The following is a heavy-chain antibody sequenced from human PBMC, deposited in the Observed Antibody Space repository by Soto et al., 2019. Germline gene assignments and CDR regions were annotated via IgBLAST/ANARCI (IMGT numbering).Heavy chain of an antibody. CDR1: GGSISSYY. D-gene: IGHD2-15*01. V-gene: IGHV4-59*08. CDR2: IYYSGST. CDR3: ARFLGYCSGGSCTDWFDP. Sequence: SETLSLTCTVSGGSISSYYWSWIRQPPGKGLEWIGYIYYSGSTNYNPSLKSRVTISVDTSKNQFSLKLSSVTAADTAVYYCARFLGYCSGGSCTDWFDPWGQGTLVTVSS. J-gene: IGHJ5*02.